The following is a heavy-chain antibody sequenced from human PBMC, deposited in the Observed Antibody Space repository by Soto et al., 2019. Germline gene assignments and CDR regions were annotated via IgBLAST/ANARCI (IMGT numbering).Heavy chain of an antibody. CDR1: GFTFSSYA. CDR2: ISYDGSNK. J-gene: IGHJ4*02. D-gene: IGHD1-26*01. V-gene: IGHV3-30-3*01. CDR3: ARVGVGVGATG. Sequence: QVQLVESGGGVVQPGRSLRLSCAASGFTFSSYAMHWVRQAPGKGLEWVAVISYDGSNKYYADSVKGRFTISRDNSKNTLYLQMKSLRAEDTAVYYCARVGVGVGATGWGQGTLVTVSS.